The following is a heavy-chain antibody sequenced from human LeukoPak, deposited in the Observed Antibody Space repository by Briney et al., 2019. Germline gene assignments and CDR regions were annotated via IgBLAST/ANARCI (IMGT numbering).Heavy chain of an antibody. V-gene: IGHV1-24*01. D-gene: IGHD3-9*01. Sequence: ASVKVSCKVSGYTLTELSMHWVRQAPGKGLEWMGGFDPEDGETIYAQKFQGRVTMTEDTSTDTAYMELSSLRSEDTAVYYCATVKNHYDILTGYNWFDPWGQGTLVTVSS. CDR2: FDPEDGET. CDR3: ATVKNHYDILTGYNWFDP. J-gene: IGHJ5*02. CDR1: GYTLTELS.